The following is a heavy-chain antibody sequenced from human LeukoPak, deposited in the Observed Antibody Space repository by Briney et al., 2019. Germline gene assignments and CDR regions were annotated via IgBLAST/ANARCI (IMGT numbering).Heavy chain of an antibody. D-gene: IGHD3-3*01. V-gene: IGHV3-48*04. CDR2: ISSSSSTI. CDR3: ARGGGRDFWSGYEVDY. J-gene: IGHJ4*02. CDR1: GFTFSSYS. Sequence: GGSLRLSCAASGFTFSSYSMNWVRQAPGKGLEWVSYISSSSSTIYYADSVKGRFTISRDNAKNSLYLQMNSLRAEDTAVYYCARGGGRDFWSGYEVDYWAREPWSPSPQ.